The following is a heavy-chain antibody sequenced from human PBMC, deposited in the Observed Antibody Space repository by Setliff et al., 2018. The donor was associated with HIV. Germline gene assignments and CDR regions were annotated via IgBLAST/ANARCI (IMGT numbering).Heavy chain of an antibody. J-gene: IGHJ4*02. CDR2: FIPIFGTA. D-gene: IGHD3-16*02. V-gene: IGHV1-69*13. CDR3: ARSDYDYVWGSYRYYFDY. Sequence: ASVKVSCKTSGGTFSSYAVSWVRQAPGQGLEWMGGFIPIFGTANYAQKFQGRVTITADESTSTAYMELSSLRSEDTAVYYCARSDYDYVWGSYRYYFDYWGQGTLVTVSS. CDR1: GGTFSSYA.